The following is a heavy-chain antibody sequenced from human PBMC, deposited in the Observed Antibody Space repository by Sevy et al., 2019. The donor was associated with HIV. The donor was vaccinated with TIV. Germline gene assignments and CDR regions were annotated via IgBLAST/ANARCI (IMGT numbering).Heavy chain of an antibody. J-gene: IGHJ6*02. CDR1: GFTFSTYW. V-gene: IGHV3-7*01. CDR3: ARDRVSPYYDSSGNTYYYYYGMDV. D-gene: IGHD3-22*01. CDR2: IKQDGSEK. Sequence: GGSLRLSCAASGFTFSTYWMSWVRQAPGQGLEWVANIKQDGSEKFYVDSVKGRFTISRDNAQNLLYLQMNSLRTEDTAVYYCARDRVSPYYDSSGNTYYYYYGMDVWGQGTTFTVSS.